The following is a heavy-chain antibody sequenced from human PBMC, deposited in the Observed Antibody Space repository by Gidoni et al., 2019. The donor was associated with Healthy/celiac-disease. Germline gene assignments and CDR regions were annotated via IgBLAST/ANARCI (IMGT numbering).Heavy chain of an antibody. CDR1: GCTFSSYW. Sequence: EVQLVVSGGGLVQPGGSLSLSGAASGCTFSSYWMSWVRPGPGKGLEWVANIKQDESEKYYGDSVKGRFTISRDNAKNSLYLQMNSLRAEDTAVYYCARRRQLDYWGQGTLVTVSS. CDR3: ARRRQLDY. CDR2: IKQDESEK. J-gene: IGHJ4*02. D-gene: IGHD6-6*01. V-gene: IGHV3-7*01.